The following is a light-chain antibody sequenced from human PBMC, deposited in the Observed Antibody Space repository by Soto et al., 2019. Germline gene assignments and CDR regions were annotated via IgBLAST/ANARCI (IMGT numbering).Light chain of an antibody. V-gene: IGLV2-18*02. CDR1: SSDIGSSNG. CDR2: DVN. J-gene: IGLJ1*01. Sequence: QSALTQPPSVSGSPGQSVAISCTGTSSDIGSSNGVSWYQQPPGTAPKLMIYDVNNRPSGVPDRFSGSKSGNTASLTISGLQAEDEADYYCSSYTSGNTYVFGTGTKVTVL. CDR3: SSYTSGNTYV.